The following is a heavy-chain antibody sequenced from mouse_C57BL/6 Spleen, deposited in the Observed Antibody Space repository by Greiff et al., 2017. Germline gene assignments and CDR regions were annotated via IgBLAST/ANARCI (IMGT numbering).Heavy chain of an antibody. D-gene: IGHD2-3*01. V-gene: IGHV1-80*01. CDR3: ARIYGGYLFDY. CDR1: GYAFSSYW. J-gene: IGHJ2*01. CDR2: IYPGDGDT. Sequence: VQLQQSGAELVKPGASVKISCKASGYAFSSYWMNWVKQRPGKGLEWIGQIYPGDGDTNYNGKFKGKATLTADKSSSTAYMQHSSLTSEDSAVYFCARIYGGYLFDYWGQGTTLTVSS.